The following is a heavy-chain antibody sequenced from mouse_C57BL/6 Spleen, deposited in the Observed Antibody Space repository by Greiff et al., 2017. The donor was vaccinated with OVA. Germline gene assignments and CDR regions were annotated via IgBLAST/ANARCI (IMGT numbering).Heavy chain of an antibody. CDR2: ISDGGSYT. D-gene: IGHD1-1*01. CDR1: GFTFSSYA. CDR3: ARPPYYYGSSYPHGYFDV. Sequence: EVMLVESGGGLVKPGGSLKLSCAASGFTFSSYAMSWVRQTPEKRLEWVATISDGGSYTYYPDNVKGRFTISRDNAKNNLYLQMSHLKSEDTAMYYCARPPYYYGSSYPHGYFDVWGTGTTVTVSS. J-gene: IGHJ1*03. V-gene: IGHV5-4*03.